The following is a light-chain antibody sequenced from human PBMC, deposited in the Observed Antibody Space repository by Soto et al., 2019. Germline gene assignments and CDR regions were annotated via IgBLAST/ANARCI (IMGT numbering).Light chain of an antibody. CDR3: QQYGTSPPHT. CDR1: QSVSSSY. CDR2: AAS. J-gene: IGKJ2*01. Sequence: EILLTQSPGTLSLSPGERGTLSCRASQSVSSSYLAWYQQKPGQAPRLLIYAASSRATGIPDRFSGSGSGTDFTLTISRLEPEAFAFYYCQQYGTSPPHTFGQGTKLEIK. V-gene: IGKV3-20*01.